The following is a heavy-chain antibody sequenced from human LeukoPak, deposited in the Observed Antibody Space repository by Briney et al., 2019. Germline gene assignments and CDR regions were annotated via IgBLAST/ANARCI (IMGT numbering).Heavy chain of an antibody. V-gene: IGHV3-20*04. CDR1: GFTFDNYG. J-gene: IGHJ4*02. CDR3: ARDRPGIAAAGTGLDY. CDR2: INWNGGST. D-gene: IGHD6-13*01. Sequence: GGSLRLSCAASGFTFDNYGMSWVRQAPGKGLEWVSGINWNGGSTGYADSVKGRFTISRDNAKNSLYLQMNSLRAEDTALYYCARDRPGIAAAGTGLDYWGQGTLVTVSS.